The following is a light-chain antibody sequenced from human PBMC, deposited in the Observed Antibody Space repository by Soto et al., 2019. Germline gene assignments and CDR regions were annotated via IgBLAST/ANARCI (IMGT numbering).Light chain of an antibody. J-gene: IGKJ1*01. CDR1: HDINTY. CDR2: AAS. Sequence: DIQMTQSPSSVSASVGDTVTITCRASHDINTYLGWYQQKPGKAPRLLIYAASSLQSGVPSRFSGLGSGTDFSLTISSLQPEDFDIYYCQQADSIPWTLGQGTKVDI. CDR3: QQADSIPWT. V-gene: IGKV1-12*01.